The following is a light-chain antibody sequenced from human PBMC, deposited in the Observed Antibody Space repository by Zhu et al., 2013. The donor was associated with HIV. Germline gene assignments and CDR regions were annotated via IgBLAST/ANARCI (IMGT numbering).Light chain of an antibody. J-gene: IGKJ3*01. V-gene: IGKV1-39*01. CDR3: QQSYSTPLT. CDR1: QSVGTF. Sequence: DVQMTQSPSSLSAYVGDRVSITCRASQSVGTFLNWYQLKPGKAPKLLIYAASSLQSGVPSRFSGSGSGTDFTLTISSLQPEDFATYYCQQSYSTPLTFGPGTKVDIK. CDR2: AAS.